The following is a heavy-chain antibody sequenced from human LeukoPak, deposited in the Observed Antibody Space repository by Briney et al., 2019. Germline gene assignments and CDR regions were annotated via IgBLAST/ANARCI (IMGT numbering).Heavy chain of an antibody. CDR3: TSRSGSWENWFDP. CDR1: GFTFSSYS. V-gene: IGHV3-21*04. CDR2: ISSSSSYI. J-gene: IGHJ5*02. Sequence: GGSLRLSCAASGFTFSSYSMNWVRQAPGKGLEWVSSISSSSSYIYYADSVKGRFTISRDNAKNSLYLQMNSLRAEDTAVYYCTSRSGSWENWFDPWGQGTLVTVSS. D-gene: IGHD3-10*01.